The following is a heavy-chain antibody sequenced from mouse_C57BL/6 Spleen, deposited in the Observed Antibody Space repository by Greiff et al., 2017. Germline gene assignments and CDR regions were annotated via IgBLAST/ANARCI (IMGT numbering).Heavy chain of an antibody. CDR3: TRYYYG. J-gene: IGHJ2*01. Sequence: VKLQQSGAELVRPGASVTLSCKASGYTFTDYEMHWVKQTPVHGLEWIGAIDPETGGTAYNQKFKGKAILTADKSSSTAYMELRSLTSEDSAVYYCTRYYYGWGQGTTLTVSS. V-gene: IGHV1-15*01. CDR2: IDPETGGT. CDR1: GYTFTDYE. D-gene: IGHD1-1*01.